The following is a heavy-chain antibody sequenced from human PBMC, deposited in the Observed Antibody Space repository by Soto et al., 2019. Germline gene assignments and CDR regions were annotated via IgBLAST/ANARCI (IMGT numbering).Heavy chain of an antibody. CDR3: AKLGTMGVFDN. J-gene: IGHJ4*02. Sequence: EVQLLESGGGLVQPGGSLRLSCAASGFTFSSYAMSWVHQATGKGLEWLASITFRGDYTYYADSVKGRFTLSRDNSRNRLDLQMDSLKVEDTALYYCAKLGTMGVFDNWGQGTLLTVSS. CDR2: ITFRGDYT. D-gene: IGHD1-26*01. CDR1: GFTFSSYA. V-gene: IGHV3-23*01.